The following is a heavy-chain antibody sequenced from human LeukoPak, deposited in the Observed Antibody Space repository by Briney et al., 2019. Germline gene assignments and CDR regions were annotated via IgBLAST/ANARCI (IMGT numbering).Heavy chain of an antibody. Sequence: ASVKVSCKASGYTFTGYYMHWVRQAPGQGLEWMGWINPNSGGTNYAQKFQGRVTITADKSTSTAYMELSSLRSEDTAVYYCARDRPRNGGVTIFDYWGQGTLVTVSS. V-gene: IGHV1-2*02. CDR2: INPNSGGT. CDR1: GYTFTGYY. D-gene: IGHD1-14*01. J-gene: IGHJ4*02. CDR3: ARDRPRNGGVTIFDY.